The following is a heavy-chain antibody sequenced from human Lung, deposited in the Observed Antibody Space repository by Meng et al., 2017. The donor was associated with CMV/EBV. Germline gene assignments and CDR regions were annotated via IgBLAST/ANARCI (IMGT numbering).Heavy chain of an antibody. CDR3: ARARSPTHFDY. CDR2: IGTVGDT. CDR1: GFTFSNYA. Sequence: GESXKISCAASGFTFSNYAMHWVRQPTGKGLEWVSSIGTVGDTYSIGSVKGRFIISREDAKNSVYLQMNGLRDGDTGLYYCARARSPTHFDYWGQGPLVTVSS. J-gene: IGHJ4*02. V-gene: IGHV3-13*01.